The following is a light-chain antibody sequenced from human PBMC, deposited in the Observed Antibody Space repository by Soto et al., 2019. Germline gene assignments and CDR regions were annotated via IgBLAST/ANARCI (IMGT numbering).Light chain of an antibody. CDR1: SSDVGGYSY. Sequence: QSALTQPRSVSGSPGQSVTISCTGTSSDVGGYSYVSWYQQHPGKAPKLMIYDVSKRPSGVPDRFSGSKSGNTASLTISGLQAEEEAEYFCCSSAGSYSYVFGTGTKLTVL. CDR3: CSSAGSYSYV. V-gene: IGLV2-11*01. CDR2: DVS. J-gene: IGLJ1*01.